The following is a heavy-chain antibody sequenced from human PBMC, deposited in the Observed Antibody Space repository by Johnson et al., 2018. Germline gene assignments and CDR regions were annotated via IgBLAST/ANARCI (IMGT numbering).Heavy chain of an antibody. CDR3: ARDRDNWGNDAFDI. CDR1: GFPFSTYS. Sequence: VQLVESGGGLVQPGGSLRLSCVASGFPFSTYSMNWVRQAPGKGLEWVSYISSSSNTIYYADSVKGRFTISRDNAKNSLYLQMNSLRDEDTAVYYCARDRDNWGNDAFDIWGQGTMVTVSS. V-gene: IGHV3-48*02. D-gene: IGHD7-27*01. CDR2: ISSSSNTI. J-gene: IGHJ3*02.